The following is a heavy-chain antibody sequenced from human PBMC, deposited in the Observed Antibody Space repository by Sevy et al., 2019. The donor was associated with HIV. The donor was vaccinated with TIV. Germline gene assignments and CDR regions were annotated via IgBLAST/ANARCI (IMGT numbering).Heavy chain of an antibody. Sequence: ASVKVSCKASGYTFTDYFMHWVRQAPGQGLEWMGWINPYSGATEYAQTFQGRVTMTRDTSISTTYMELSRLRSDGTAVYYCAGGRGSGGIFPGYYFDYWGQGTLVTVSS. CDR3: AGGRGSGGIFPGYYFDY. D-gene: IGHD1-26*01. CDR2: INPYSGAT. V-gene: IGHV1-2*02. CDR1: GYTFTDYF. J-gene: IGHJ4*02.